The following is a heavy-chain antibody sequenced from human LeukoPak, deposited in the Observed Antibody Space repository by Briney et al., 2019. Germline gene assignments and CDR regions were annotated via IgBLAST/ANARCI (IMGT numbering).Heavy chain of an antibody. CDR1: GFTFSSYA. CDR3: ARELVIDAFDI. CDR2: ISYDGSNK. Sequence: GRSLRLSCAASGFTFSSYAMHWVRQAPGKGLEWVAVISYDGSNKYYADSVKGRFTISRDNSKNTLYLQMNSLRAEDTAVYYCARELVIDAFDIWGQGTMVTASS. V-gene: IGHV3-30*01. J-gene: IGHJ3*02.